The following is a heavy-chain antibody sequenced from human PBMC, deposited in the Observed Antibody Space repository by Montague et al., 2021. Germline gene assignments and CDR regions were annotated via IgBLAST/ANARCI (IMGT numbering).Heavy chain of an antibody. Sequence: SLRPSCAASGFTFSNYWMSWVRQAPGKGLEWVANIKQDGSEKHYVDSVKGRFTISRDNAKNSLYLQMSSLRAEDTAVYFCARDQGQGYCGGDCYVGLDYWGQGTLVTVSS. V-gene: IGHV3-7*01. D-gene: IGHD2-21*01. J-gene: IGHJ4*02. CDR2: IKQDGSEK. CDR3: ARDQGQGYCGGDCYVGLDY. CDR1: GFTFSNYW.